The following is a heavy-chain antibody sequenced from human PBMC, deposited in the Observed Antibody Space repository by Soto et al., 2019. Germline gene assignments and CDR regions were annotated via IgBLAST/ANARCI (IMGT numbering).Heavy chain of an antibody. D-gene: IGHD5-12*01. Sequence: QVQLVQSGAEVKKPGASVKVSCKASGYTFTNYYIHWVRQAPGQGLEWMGAINPRGGSTTYAQKFQGRVTMTEVPSTSTVYMQLSSLRSEDTAVYYCARDLTYSDPDYWGQGTGVSVSS. V-gene: IGHV1-46*03. CDR1: GYTFTNYY. CDR2: INPRGGST. CDR3: ARDLTYSDPDY. J-gene: IGHJ4*02.